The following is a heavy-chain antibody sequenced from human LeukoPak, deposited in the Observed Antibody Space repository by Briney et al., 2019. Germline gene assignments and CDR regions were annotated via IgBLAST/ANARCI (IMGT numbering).Heavy chain of an antibody. CDR3: ARVSGSYRWYFAY. CDR2: IYTSGST. Sequence: SQTLSLTCTVSGGSISSGSYYWSWIRQPAGKGPEWIGRIYTSGSTNYNPSLKSRVTISVDTSKNQFSLKLSSVTAADTAVYYCARVSGSYRWYFAYWGQGTLVTVSS. D-gene: IGHD1-26*01. J-gene: IGHJ4*02. V-gene: IGHV4-61*02. CDR1: GGSISSGSYY.